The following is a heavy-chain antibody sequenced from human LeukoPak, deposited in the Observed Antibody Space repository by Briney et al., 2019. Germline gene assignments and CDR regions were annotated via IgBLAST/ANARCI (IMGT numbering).Heavy chain of an antibody. D-gene: IGHD2-21*02. V-gene: IGHV1-24*01. J-gene: IGHJ4*02. CDR3: ATAAYCGGDCYLYFDY. CDR2: FDPEDGET. Sequence: ASVKVSCKVSGYTLTELSMHWVRQAPGKGLEWMGGFDPEDGETIYAQKFQGRVTMTEDTSTDTAYMELSSLRSEDTAVYYCATAAYCGGDCYLYFDYWGQGTPVTVSS. CDR1: GYTLTELS.